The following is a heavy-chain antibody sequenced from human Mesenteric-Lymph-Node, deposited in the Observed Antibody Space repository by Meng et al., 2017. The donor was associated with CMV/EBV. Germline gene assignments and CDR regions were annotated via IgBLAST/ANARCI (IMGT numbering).Heavy chain of an antibody. CDR3: ARDGEVRVGLYNYGMDV. Sequence: GESLKISCTASGFTFSSYAVHWVRQAPGKGLEWVAVISYDEINEYYSDSVKGRFFISRDNSKNTVYLQMSSLRPEDTAVYYCARDGEVRVGLYNYGMDVWGQGTTVTVSS. J-gene: IGHJ6*02. D-gene: IGHD3-10*01. CDR1: GFTFSSYA. CDR2: ISYDEINE. V-gene: IGHV3-30-3*01.